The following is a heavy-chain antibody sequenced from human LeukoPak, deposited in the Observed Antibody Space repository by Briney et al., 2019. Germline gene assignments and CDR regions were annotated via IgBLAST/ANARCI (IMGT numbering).Heavy chain of an antibody. J-gene: IGHJ4*02. CDR2: IYSGGST. V-gene: IGHV3-53*05. CDR1: GFTVSSNY. D-gene: IGHD3-3*01. CDR3: AKPYDFWSGRGYYFDY. Sequence: GGSLRLSCAASGFTVSSNYMSWVRQAPGKGLEWVSVIYSGGSTYYADSVKGRFTISRDNSKNTLYLQMNSLRAEDTAVYYCAKPYDFWSGRGYYFDYWGQGTLVTVSS.